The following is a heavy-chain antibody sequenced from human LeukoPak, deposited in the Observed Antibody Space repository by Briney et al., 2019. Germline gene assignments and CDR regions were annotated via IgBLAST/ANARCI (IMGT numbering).Heavy chain of an antibody. CDR2: ISGSGGNT. CDR1: GFTFSSYS. D-gene: IGHD3-16*01. V-gene: IGHV3-23*01. J-gene: IGHJ4*02. Sequence: GGSLRLSCAASGFTFSSYSMNWVRQAPGKGLEWVSGISGSGGNTYYAEALTGRFTVSRDNSKNTLYLQMNSLRAEDTALYHCANGGLRGGTYNDDFWGQGTLVTVSS. CDR3: ANGGLRGGTYNDDF.